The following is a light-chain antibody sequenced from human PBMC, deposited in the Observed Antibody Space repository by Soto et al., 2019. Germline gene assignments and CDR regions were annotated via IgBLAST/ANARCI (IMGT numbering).Light chain of an antibody. CDR1: QDISNY. V-gene: IGKV1-39*01. CDR2: AAS. Sequence: DIQMTQSPSSLSASVGDRVTITCQASQDISNYLNWYQQKQGKAPKXLIYAASSLQSGVPSRFSGSGSGTDLTITISSLQPEDCETYYCQQSYNTPRTFGQGTKVDIK. CDR3: QQSYNTPRT. J-gene: IGKJ1*01.